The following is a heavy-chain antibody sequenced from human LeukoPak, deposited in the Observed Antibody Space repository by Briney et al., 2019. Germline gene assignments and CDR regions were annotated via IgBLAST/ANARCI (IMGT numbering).Heavy chain of an antibody. CDR3: AKAPYYDILTGYYLWAFDI. CDR1: GFTFSSYG. Sequence: GGTLRLSCAASGFTFSSYGMHWVRQAPGKGLEWVAFIRYDGSNKYYADSVKGRFTISRDNSKNTLYLQMNSLRAEDTAVYYCAKAPYYDILTGYYLWAFDIWGQGTMVTVSS. CDR2: IRYDGSNK. J-gene: IGHJ3*02. V-gene: IGHV3-30*02. D-gene: IGHD3-9*01.